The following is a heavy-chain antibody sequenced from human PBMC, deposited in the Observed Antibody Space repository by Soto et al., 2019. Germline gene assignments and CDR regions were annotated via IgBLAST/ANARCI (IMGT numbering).Heavy chain of an antibody. V-gene: IGHV4-4*02. J-gene: IGHJ4*02. CDR2: IYHSGST. D-gene: IGHD3-22*01. CDR3: AGGSGYYIPPDY. Sequence: PSETLSLTCAVSGGSISSSNWWSWVRQPPGKGLEWIGEIYHSGSTNYNPSLKSRVNISVDKSKNQFSLKLSSVTAADTAVYYCAGGSGYYIPPDYWGQGTLVTVSS. CDR1: GGSISSSNW.